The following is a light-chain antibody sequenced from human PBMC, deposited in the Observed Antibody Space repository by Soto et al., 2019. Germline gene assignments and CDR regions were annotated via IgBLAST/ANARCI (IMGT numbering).Light chain of an antibody. J-gene: IGLJ1*01. Sequence: QSVLTQPASVSGSPGQSITISCTVTASDVGAYDYVSWYQQHPGTAPKLMIYEVTNRPSGVSDRFSGSKSGNTASLSISGLQADDEADYYCGSYSSDNTYVFGTGTKV. V-gene: IGLV2-14*01. CDR2: EVT. CDR3: GSYSSDNTYV. CDR1: ASDVGAYDY.